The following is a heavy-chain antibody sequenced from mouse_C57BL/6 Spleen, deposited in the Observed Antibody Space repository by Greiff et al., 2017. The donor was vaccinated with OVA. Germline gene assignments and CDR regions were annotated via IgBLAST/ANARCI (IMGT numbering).Heavy chain of an antibody. Sequence: EVMLVESGGGLVKPGGSLKLSCAASGFTFSSYAMSWVRQTPEKRLEWVATISDGGSYTYYPDNVKGRFTISRDNAKNNLYLQMSHLKSEDTAMYYCARDVRLLLFAYWGQGTLVTVSA. CDR2: ISDGGSYT. CDR3: ARDVRLLLFAY. J-gene: IGHJ3*01. CDR1: GFTFSSYA. D-gene: IGHD2-3*01. V-gene: IGHV5-4*01.